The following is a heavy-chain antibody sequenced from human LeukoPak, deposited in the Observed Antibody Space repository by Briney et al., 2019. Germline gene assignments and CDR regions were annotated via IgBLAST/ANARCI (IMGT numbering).Heavy chain of an antibody. Sequence: GGSLRLSCAASGFTFSSYAMHWVRQAPGKGLEWVAVISYDGSNKYYADSVKGRFTISRDNSKNTLYLQMNSLRAEDTAVYYCAKEGVGYMDVWGKGTTVTISS. CDR2: ISYDGSNK. CDR3: AKEGVGYMDV. CDR1: GFTFSSYA. J-gene: IGHJ6*03. V-gene: IGHV3-30*04. D-gene: IGHD3-3*01.